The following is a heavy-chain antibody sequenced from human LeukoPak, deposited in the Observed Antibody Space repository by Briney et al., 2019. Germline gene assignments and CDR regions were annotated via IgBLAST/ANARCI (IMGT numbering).Heavy chain of an antibody. V-gene: IGHV4-59*01. Sequence: PSETLSLTCTVSGGSISSCYWSWIRQPPGKGLEWIGYIYYNGSTNHNPSLKSRVTISVDTSKNQFSLKLNSVTAADTAVYYCARGSGGIPSPAFDIWGQGTMVTVSS. J-gene: IGHJ3*02. CDR3: ARGSGGIPSPAFDI. D-gene: IGHD3-16*01. CDR2: IYYNGST. CDR1: GGSISSCY.